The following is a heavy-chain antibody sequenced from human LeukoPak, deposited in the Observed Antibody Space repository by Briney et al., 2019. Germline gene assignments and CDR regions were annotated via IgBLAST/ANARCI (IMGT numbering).Heavy chain of an antibody. Sequence: GGSLRLSCAVSGFTFSSYSMNWVRQAPGKGLEWVSAISGSGGSTYYADSVKGRFTISRDNSKNTLYLQMNSLRAEDTAVYYCAKSGYYYDSSGNYYWGQGTLVTVSS. CDR2: ISGSGGST. D-gene: IGHD3-22*01. V-gene: IGHV3-23*01. CDR1: GFTFSSYS. J-gene: IGHJ4*02. CDR3: AKSGYYYDSSGNYY.